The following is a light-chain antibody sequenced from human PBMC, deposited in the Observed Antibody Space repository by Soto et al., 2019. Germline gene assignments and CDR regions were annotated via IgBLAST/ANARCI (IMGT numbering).Light chain of an antibody. V-gene: IGLV2-8*01. J-gene: IGLJ2*01. CDR2: EVS. CDR1: SSDVGGYNY. Sequence: QSALTQPPSASGSPGQSVTISCTGTSSDVGGYNYVSWYQQHPGKAPKLLISEVSKRPSGVPDRFSGSKSGNTASLPVSGLQAEDEAEYYCSSFAGNSNLVFGGGTKLTVL. CDR3: SSFAGNSNLV.